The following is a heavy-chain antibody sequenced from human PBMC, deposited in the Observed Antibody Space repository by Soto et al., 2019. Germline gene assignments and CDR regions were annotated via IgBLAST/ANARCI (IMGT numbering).Heavy chain of an antibody. Sequence: EVQLLESGGGLVQPGGSLRLSCAASGFTFSSYAMSWVRQAPGKGLEWVSGIINSGGSTYYADPVKGRFTIARDNSKNTLYLQMNSLRAEDTAVYYCATGDYAFWSGEQYYFDYWGQGTLVTVSS. J-gene: IGHJ4*02. D-gene: IGHD3-3*01. CDR2: IINSGGST. CDR1: GFTFSSYA. V-gene: IGHV3-23*01. CDR3: ATGDYAFWSGEQYYFDY.